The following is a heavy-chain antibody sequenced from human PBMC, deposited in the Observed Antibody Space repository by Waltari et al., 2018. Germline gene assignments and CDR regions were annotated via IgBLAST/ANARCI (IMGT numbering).Heavy chain of an antibody. Sequence: QVQLVQSGAEVKKPGASVKVSCKASGYTFTSYAMHWVRQAPGQRLEWMGWINAGNGNTKYSQKFQGRVTITRDTSASTAYMELSSLRSEDTAVYYCARDLPGVQGVILEVWGMDVWGQGTTVTVSS. CDR1: GYTFTSYA. CDR2: INAGNGNT. V-gene: IGHV1-3*01. CDR3: ARDLPGVQGVILEVWGMDV. D-gene: IGHD3-10*01. J-gene: IGHJ6*02.